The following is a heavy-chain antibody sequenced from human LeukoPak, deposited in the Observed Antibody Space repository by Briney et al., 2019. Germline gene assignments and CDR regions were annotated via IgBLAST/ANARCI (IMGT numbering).Heavy chain of an antibody. CDR3: ARGSVVGATTFDY. D-gene: IGHD1-26*01. V-gene: IGHV4-30-2*01. CDR1: GGSISSGGYS. J-gene: IGHJ4*02. CDR2: IYHSGST. Sequence: SQTLSLTCAVSGGSISSGGYSWSWIRQPPGKGLEWIGYIYHSGSTYYNPSLKSRVTISVDRSKNQFSLKLSSVTAADTAVYYCARGSVVGATTFDYWGQGTLVTVSS.